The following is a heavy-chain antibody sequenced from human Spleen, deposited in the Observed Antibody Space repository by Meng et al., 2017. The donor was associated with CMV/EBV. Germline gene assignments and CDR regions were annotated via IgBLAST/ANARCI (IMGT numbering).Heavy chain of an antibody. Sequence: GGSLRLSCAASGFTFSNYWMSWVRQAPGKGLEWVANIKQDGSEKYYMDSVKGRFTISRDNTKNSLYLQMNSLRVEDTAVYYCARDVGDYGGTSPDYYFGMDVWGQGTTVTVSS. D-gene: IGHD4-23*01. V-gene: IGHV3-7*01. CDR1: GFTFSNYW. J-gene: IGHJ6*02. CDR3: ARDVGDYGGTSPDYYFGMDV. CDR2: IKQDGSEK.